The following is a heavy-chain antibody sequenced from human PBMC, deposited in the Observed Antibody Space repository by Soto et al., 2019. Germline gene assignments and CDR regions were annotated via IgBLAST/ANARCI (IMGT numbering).Heavy chain of an antibody. CDR2: ISGSGGST. CDR3: AKDRVAGQRYYYYYGMDV. CDR1: GFTFSSYA. V-gene: IGHV3-23*01. D-gene: IGHD6-19*01. J-gene: IGHJ6*02. Sequence: GSLRLSCAASGFTFSSYAMSWVRQAPGKGLEWVSAISGSGGSTYYADSVKGRFTISRDNSKNTLYLQMNSLRAEDTAVYYCAKDRVAGQRYYYYYGMDVWGQGTTVTVSS.